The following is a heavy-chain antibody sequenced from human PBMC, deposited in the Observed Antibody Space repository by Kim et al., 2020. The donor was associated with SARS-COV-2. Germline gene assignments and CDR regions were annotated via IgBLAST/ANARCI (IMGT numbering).Heavy chain of an antibody. J-gene: IGHJ4*02. Sequence: SSSSSYIYYADSVKGRFTMSRDNAKNSLYLQMNSLRAEDTAVYYCIAAIDYWGQGTLVTVSS. CDR3: IAAIDY. CDR2: SSSSSYI. V-gene: IGHV3-21*01. D-gene: IGHD2-15*01.